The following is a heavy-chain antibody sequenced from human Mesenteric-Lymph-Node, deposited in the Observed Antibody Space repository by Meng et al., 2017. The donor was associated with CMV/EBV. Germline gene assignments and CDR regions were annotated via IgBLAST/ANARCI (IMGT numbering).Heavy chain of an antibody. CDR3: ARDPIVATRTFDY. Sequence: GESLKISCAASGFTFSSYWMHWVRQTPGKGLVWVSRINSDGSSTSYADSVKGRFTISRGNAKNTLYLQMNSLRAEDTAVYYCARDPIVATRTFDYWGQGTLVTVSS. CDR1: GFTFSSYW. CDR2: INSDGSST. D-gene: IGHD5-12*01. J-gene: IGHJ4*02. V-gene: IGHV3-74*01.